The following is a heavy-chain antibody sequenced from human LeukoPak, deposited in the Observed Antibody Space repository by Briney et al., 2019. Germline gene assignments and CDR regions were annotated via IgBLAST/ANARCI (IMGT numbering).Heavy chain of an antibody. CDR3: ARGITPQTKNPGDSSSWYGYYFDY. CDR2: IYYSGST. Sequence: PSETLSLTCTVSGGSISSSSYYWGWIRQLPGKGLEWIGSIYYSGSTYYNPSLKSRVTISVDTSKNQFSLKLSSVTAADTAVYYCARGITPQTKNPGDSSSWYGYYFDYWGQGTLVTVSS. D-gene: IGHD6-13*01. V-gene: IGHV4-39*01. CDR1: GGSISSSSYY. J-gene: IGHJ4*02.